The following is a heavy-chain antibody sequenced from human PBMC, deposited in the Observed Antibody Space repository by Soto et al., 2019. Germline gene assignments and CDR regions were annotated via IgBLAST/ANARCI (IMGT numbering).Heavy chain of an antibody. J-gene: IGHJ3*02. Sequence: PGGSLRLSCAASGFIFSSYAMSWVRQAPGKGLEWVSAISGSGDSTYYADSVKGRFTISRDNSKNTLYLQMNSLRAEDTAVYYCAKDIVVVPDGGDAFDIWGLGTMVTVSS. V-gene: IGHV3-23*01. CDR3: AKDIVVVPDGGDAFDI. CDR1: GFIFSSYA. D-gene: IGHD2-2*01. CDR2: ISGSGDST.